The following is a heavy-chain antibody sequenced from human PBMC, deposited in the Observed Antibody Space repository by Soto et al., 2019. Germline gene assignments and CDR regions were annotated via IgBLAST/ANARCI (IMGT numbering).Heavy chain of an antibody. V-gene: IGHV3-33*03. Sequence: QVQLVESGGGVVQPGRSLRLSCAASGFSFSSFGMHWVRQAPGKGLEWVAIIWYDGSLEYYADSVKGRFTISRDNSKNTLYLQMHSLRVEDTAVYYCAKPSYDFWSGYYHPFDYWGQGTLVTVSS. CDR2: IWYDGSLE. CDR1: GFSFSSFG. CDR3: AKPSYDFWSGYYHPFDY. J-gene: IGHJ4*02. D-gene: IGHD3-3*01.